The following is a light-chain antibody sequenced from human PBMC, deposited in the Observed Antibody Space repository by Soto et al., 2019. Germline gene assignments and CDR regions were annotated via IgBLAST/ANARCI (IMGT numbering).Light chain of an antibody. Sequence: DIQMTQSPSTLSASFGDRVTITCRASQSISSWLAWYQQKPGKAPNLLIYDASSLQSGVPSRFSGSGSGTQFTLTISSLQPDDFATYFCQQYNSYSITFGQGTRLEIK. V-gene: IGKV1-5*01. CDR1: QSISSW. CDR2: DAS. J-gene: IGKJ5*01. CDR3: QQYNSYSIT.